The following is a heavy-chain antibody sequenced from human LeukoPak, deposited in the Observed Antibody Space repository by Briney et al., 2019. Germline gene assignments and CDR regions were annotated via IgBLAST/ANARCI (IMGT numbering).Heavy chain of an antibody. V-gene: IGHV3-23*01. D-gene: IGHD3-10*01. CDR2: ISGSGGST. J-gene: IGHJ5*02. Sequence: GGSLRLSCAASGFTFSSHAMSWVRQAPGKGLEWVSAISGSGGSTYYADSVKGRFTISRDNSKNTLYLQMNSLRAEDTAVYYCAKGGFGEFGLNWFDRWGQGTLVTVSS. CDR1: GFTFSSHA. CDR3: AKGGFGEFGLNWFDR.